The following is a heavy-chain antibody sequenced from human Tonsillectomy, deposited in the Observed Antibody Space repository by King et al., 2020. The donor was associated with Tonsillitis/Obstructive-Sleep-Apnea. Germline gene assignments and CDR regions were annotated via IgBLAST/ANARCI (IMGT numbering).Heavy chain of an antibody. D-gene: IGHD4-23*01. V-gene: IGHV3-73*02. CDR2: IRSKANSFAT. CDR3: SHTVVTVNYYYYMDV. Sequence: VQLVESGGGLVQPGGSLKISCAASGFTFSGSAMHWVRQASGKGLEWVGRIRSKANSFATAYAASVKGRFTISRDESKNTAYLQMNSLKTEDTAVYYCSHTVVTVNYYYYMDVWGKGTTVTVSS. CDR1: GFTFSGSA. J-gene: IGHJ6*03.